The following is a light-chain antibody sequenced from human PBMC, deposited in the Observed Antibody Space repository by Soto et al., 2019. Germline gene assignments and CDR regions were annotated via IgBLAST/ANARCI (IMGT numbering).Light chain of an antibody. V-gene: IGKV3-20*01. J-gene: IGKJ1*01. CDR1: QSVSSNY. Sequence: EIVLTQSPGTLSLSPGERATLSCRASQSVSSNYLAWCQQKPGQAPRLLIYGASSRATCIPDRFSGSGSGTDFTLTISRLEPEDFAVYYCQQYGSSTWTFGQGKKVEIK. CDR3: QQYGSSTWT. CDR2: GAS.